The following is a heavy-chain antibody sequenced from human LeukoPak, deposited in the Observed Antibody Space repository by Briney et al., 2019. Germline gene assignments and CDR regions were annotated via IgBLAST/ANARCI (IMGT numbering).Heavy chain of an antibody. Sequence: GGSLRLSCAASGFTFSSYGMTWVRQAPGKGLECVSAISGSGGNTYYADSVSGRFTISRDNSKNTLYLQMNSLRAEDTALYYCAKWGHYYDSSGYSLPRGFDYWGQGTLVTVSS. V-gene: IGHV3-23*01. J-gene: IGHJ4*02. CDR3: AKWGHYYDSSGYSLPRGFDY. D-gene: IGHD3-22*01. CDR2: ISGSGGNT. CDR1: GFTFSSYG.